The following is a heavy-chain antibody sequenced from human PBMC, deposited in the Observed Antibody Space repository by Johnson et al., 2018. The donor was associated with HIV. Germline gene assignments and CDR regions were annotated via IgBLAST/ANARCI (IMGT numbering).Heavy chain of an antibody. D-gene: IGHD3-22*01. CDR2: ISWNRGSI. Sequence: VQLLESGGGLVQPGRSLRLSCAASGFTFDDYAMHWVRQAPGKGLEWVSGISWNRGSIDYADSGKGRFTISRDNAKNSLYLQMTSLRDEDTALYYCAKGWNYYWSAFHIWGKGTMVTVSS. CDR3: AKGWNYYWSAFHI. CDR1: GFTFDDYA. V-gene: IGHV3-9*01. J-gene: IGHJ3*02.